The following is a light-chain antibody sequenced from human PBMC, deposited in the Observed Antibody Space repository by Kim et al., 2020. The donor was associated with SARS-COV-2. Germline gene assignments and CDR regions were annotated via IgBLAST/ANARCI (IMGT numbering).Light chain of an antibody. CDR3: QVWDSRSDHPV. CDR1: NIGSKN. J-gene: IGLJ3*02. CDR2: YDS. V-gene: IGLV3-21*04. Sequence: APGKTARITCGGNNIGSKNVHWYQQKPGQAPVLVIYYDSDRPSGIPERFSGSNSGNTATLTISRVEAGDEADYYCQVWDSRSDHPVFGGGTQLTVL.